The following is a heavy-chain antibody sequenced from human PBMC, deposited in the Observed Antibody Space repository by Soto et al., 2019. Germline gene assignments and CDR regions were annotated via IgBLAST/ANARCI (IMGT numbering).Heavy chain of an antibody. CDR3: ARERFLEWLSTTNYYCYGMDV. CDR2: INPNSGGT. V-gene: IGHV1-2*02. J-gene: IGHJ6*02. CDR1: GYTFTGYY. D-gene: IGHD3-3*01. Sequence: GASVKVSCKASGYTFTGYYMHWVRQAPGQGLEWMGWINPNSGGTNYAQKFQGRVTMTRDTSISTAYMELSRLRSDDTAVYYCARERFLEWLSTTNYYCYGMDVWGQGTTVTVSS.